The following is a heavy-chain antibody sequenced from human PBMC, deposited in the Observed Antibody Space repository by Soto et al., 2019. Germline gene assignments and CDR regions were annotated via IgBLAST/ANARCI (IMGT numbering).Heavy chain of an antibody. CDR1: GDTFSFYS. D-gene: IGHD3-10*01. CDR2: INPILSVS. Sequence: SVKVSCKASGDTFSFYSINWVRQAPGLGLEWMGRINPILSVSNYAQKFQGRVTITADKSTSTAYMELSSLRSEDTAMYYCATNYGSGYRAFDYWGQGALVTVSS. V-gene: IGHV1-69*02. J-gene: IGHJ4*02. CDR3: ATNYGSGYRAFDY.